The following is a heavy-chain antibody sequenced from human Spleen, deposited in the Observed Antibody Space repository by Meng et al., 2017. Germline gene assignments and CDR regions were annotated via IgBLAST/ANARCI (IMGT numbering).Heavy chain of an antibody. D-gene: IGHD3-10*01. Sequence: GESLKISCAASGFTFSNFLMYWVRQAPGKGLVWVSRIKGDGSVTTYADSVKGRFTISRDNSKNTLYLQMNSLRAEDKAVYYFARGEITMVREDCYYYYGMDVWGQGTTVTVSS. CDR1: GFTFSNFL. CDR2: IKGDGSVT. J-gene: IGHJ6*02. CDR3: ARGEITMVREDCYYYYGMDV. V-gene: IGHV3-74*01.